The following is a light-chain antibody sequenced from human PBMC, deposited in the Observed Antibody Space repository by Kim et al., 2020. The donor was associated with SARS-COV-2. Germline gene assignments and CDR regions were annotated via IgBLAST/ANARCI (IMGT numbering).Light chain of an antibody. CDR3: QTWDTGSWV. Sequence: QLVLTQSPSASVSLGASVNLTCTLSSGHSRYAIAWHQQQPEKGPRYLMKINSDGRHSKGDGIPDRFSGSSSGAERYLSISSLQSEDEADYYCQTWDTGSWVFGGGTKLTVL. CDR1: SGHSRYA. V-gene: IGLV4-69*02. CDR2: INSDGRH. J-gene: IGLJ3*02.